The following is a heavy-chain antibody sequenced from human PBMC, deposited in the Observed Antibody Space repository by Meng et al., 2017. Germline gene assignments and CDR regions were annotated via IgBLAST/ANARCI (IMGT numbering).Heavy chain of an antibody. D-gene: IGHD3-22*01. CDR3: ARGLGSSGYYYKYAFDI. Sequence: SETLSLTCTVSGGSISSSSYYWGWIRQPPGKGLEWIGSIYYSGSTYYNPSLKSRVTISVDTSKNQFSLKLSSVTAADTAVYYCARGLGSSGYYYKYAFDIWGQGTMVTVSS. CDR2: IYYSGST. J-gene: IGHJ3*02. V-gene: IGHV4-39*07. CDR1: GGSISSSSYY.